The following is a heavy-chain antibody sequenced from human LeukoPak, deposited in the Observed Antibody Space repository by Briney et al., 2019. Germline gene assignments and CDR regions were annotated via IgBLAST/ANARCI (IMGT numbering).Heavy chain of an antibody. CDR1: GFTFSSYS. Sequence: GGSLRLSCAASGFTFSSYSMTWVRQAPGKGLEWVSSISSSSSYIYYADSVKGRFTISRDNAKNSLYLQMNSLRAEDTAVYYCARDYWDSSGCLTLDYWGQGTLVTVSS. CDR3: ARDYWDSSGCLTLDY. CDR2: ISSSSSYI. D-gene: IGHD6-19*01. V-gene: IGHV3-21*01. J-gene: IGHJ4*02.